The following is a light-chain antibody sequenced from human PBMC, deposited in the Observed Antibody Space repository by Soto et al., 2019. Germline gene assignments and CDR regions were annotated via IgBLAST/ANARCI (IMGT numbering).Light chain of an antibody. J-gene: IGLJ2*01. Sequence: QSALTQPPSASGSPGQSVTISFTGTSSDVGGYNYVSWYQQHPGKAPKLMIYEVSKWPSGVPDRFSGSKSGNTASLTVSGLHAEDEADYYCSSYAGSNNLVVGGGTKLTVL. CDR3: SSYAGSNNLV. CDR2: EVS. CDR1: SSDVGGYNY. V-gene: IGLV2-8*01.